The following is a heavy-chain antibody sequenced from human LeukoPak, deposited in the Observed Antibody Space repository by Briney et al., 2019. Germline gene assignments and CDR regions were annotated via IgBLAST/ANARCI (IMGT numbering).Heavy chain of an antibody. CDR2: ISGSGSST. Sequence: GGSLRLSCAASGFTFNNNGNNWGRHAPGKGLELLSSISGSGSSTFYADSVKGRFTISRDNSKNTLYLQMNSLRAEDTAVYYCAKHTAGTKALDYWGQGTLVTVSS. D-gene: IGHD1-1*01. CDR3: AKHTAGTKALDY. J-gene: IGHJ4*02. V-gene: IGHV3-23*01. CDR1: GFTFNNNG.